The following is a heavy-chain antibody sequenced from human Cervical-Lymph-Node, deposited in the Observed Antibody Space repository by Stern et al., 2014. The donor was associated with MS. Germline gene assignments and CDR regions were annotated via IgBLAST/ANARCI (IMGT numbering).Heavy chain of an antibody. CDR3: ARDSGGGVLWF. Sequence: QVQLVQSGAEVKKPGASLNISCKASGYSFSRYAMHWVRQVPGQSLEWMGWSNSGNGQTKYSQRFQGRVVIIRDTAARIVYLQLTSLTSEDTAMYYCARDSGGGVLWFWGQGSMVTVSS. D-gene: IGHD3-16*01. J-gene: IGHJ3*01. CDR2: SNSGNGQT. CDR1: GYSFSRYA. V-gene: IGHV1-3*01.